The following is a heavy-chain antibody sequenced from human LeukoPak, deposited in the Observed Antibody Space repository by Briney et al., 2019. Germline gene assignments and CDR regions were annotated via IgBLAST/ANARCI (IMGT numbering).Heavy chain of an antibody. CDR2: INHSGST. D-gene: IGHD6-6*01. V-gene: IGHV4-34*01. Sequence: PSETLSLTCAVYGGSFSGYYWSWIRQPPGKGLEWIGEINHSGSTNYNPSLKSRVTISVDTSKNQFSLKLSSVTAADTAVYYCARTSAEYSNSWIDSWGQGTLVIVSS. CDR3: ARTSAEYSNSWIDS. J-gene: IGHJ5*01. CDR1: GGSFSGYY.